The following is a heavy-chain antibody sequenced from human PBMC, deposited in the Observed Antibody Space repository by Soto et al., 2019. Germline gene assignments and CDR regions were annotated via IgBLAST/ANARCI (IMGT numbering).Heavy chain of an antibody. CDR1: GFTFSNAW. D-gene: IGHD6-6*01. CDR2: IKSKTDGGTT. V-gene: IGHV3-15*01. CDR3: TTDISIAARPDIDY. Sequence: GGSLRLSCAASGFTFSNAWMSWVRQAPGKGLEWVGRIKSKTDGGTTDYAAPVKGRFTISRDDSKNTLYLQMNSLKTEDTAVYYCTTDISIAARPDIDYWGQGTLVTVSS. J-gene: IGHJ4*02.